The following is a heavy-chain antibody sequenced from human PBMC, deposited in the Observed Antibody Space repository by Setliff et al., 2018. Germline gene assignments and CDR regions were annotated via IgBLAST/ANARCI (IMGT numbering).Heavy chain of an antibody. CDR2: ISAYNGNT. V-gene: IGHV1-18*01. CDR1: GYTFTSYG. J-gene: IGHJ6*02. Sequence: ASVKVSCKASGYTFTSYGISWVRQAPGQGLEWMGWISAYNGNTNYAQKLQGRVTMTTDTSTSTAYMELRSLRSDDTAVYYCARVGSSSWLHPDVYYYYCMDVWGQGTTVTVSS. CDR3: ARVGSSSWLHPDVYYYYCMDV. D-gene: IGHD6-13*01.